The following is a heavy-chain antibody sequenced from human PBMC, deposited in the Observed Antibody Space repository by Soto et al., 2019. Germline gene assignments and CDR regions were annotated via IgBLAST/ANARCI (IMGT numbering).Heavy chain of an antibody. CDR2: ISGYNGQT. V-gene: IGHV1-18*01. Sequence: QVQLVQSGPEVKKPGASVKVSCKASGYTFTTYGISWVRQAPGQGLEWMGWISGYNGQTNYAQKFRGRVTITTVTSTSTAYMELRCLRSADTAMYCCARDGRKELWVEGRNAMDAWGQGTTVTVSS. J-gene: IGHJ6*02. D-gene: IGHD5-18*01. CDR3: ARDGRKELWVEGRNAMDA. CDR1: GYTFTTYG.